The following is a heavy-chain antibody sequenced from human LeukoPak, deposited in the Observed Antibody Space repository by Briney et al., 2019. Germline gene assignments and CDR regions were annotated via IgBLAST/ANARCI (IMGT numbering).Heavy chain of an antibody. CDR1: GFTFSSYA. V-gene: IGHV3-30*04. J-gene: IGHJ4*02. CDR3: ARVIEGY. CDR2: ISYDGSNK. Sequence: GGSLRLSCAASGFTFSSYAMHWVRQAPGKGLEWVAVISYDGSNKYYADSVKGRFTISRDNSKNTLYLQMNSLRAEDTAVYYCARVIEGYWGQGTLVTVSS.